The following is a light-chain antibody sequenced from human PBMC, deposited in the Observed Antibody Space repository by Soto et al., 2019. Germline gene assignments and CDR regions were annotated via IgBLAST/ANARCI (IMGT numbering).Light chain of an antibody. Sequence: DIVMTQSPDSLAVSLGERATINCKSSQTVLYSSNNKNNVAWYQKKPGQPPKLLIYWASTRESGVPDRFSGSGPETKFTLTVSSLQAENVAVYYWQQYSTTPWTLGKGTKVEIK. CDR2: WAS. V-gene: IGKV4-1*01. J-gene: IGKJ1*01. CDR3: QQYSTTPWT. CDR1: QTVLYSSNNKNN.